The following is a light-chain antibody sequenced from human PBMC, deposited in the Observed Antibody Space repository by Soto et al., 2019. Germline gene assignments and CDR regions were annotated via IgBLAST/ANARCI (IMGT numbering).Light chain of an antibody. CDR1: QDIASY. V-gene: IGKV1-9*01. J-gene: IGKJ1*01. CDR3: QQIKNYPRT. CDR2: AAS. Sequence: DILLTQSPSFLSVSVGDRVIITCRASQDIASYLAWYQQKPGQAPKLLIYAASTMQSGIPARFSGSGSGTEFTLTISSLQPEDFATYYCQQIKNYPRTFGQGTKVEIK.